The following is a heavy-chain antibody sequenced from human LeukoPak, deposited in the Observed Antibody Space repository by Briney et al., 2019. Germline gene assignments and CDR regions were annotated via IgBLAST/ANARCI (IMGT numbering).Heavy chain of an antibody. CDR3: ASARSGITMIVVARY. CDR2: ISGSGGST. CDR1: GFTFSSFA. V-gene: IGHV3-23*01. D-gene: IGHD3-22*01. J-gene: IGHJ4*02. Sequence: GVSLTLSCAASGFTFSSFAMSWLRQAPGQGREGFAAISGSGGSTYYADSVKGRFTISRDNSKNTLYLQMTSLRAEATAVYYCASARSGITMIVVARYWGQGTLVTVSS.